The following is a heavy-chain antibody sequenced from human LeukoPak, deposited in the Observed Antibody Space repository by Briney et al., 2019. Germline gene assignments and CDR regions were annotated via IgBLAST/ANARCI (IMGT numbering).Heavy chain of an antibody. CDR2: VSPSIQTT. J-gene: IGHJ1*01. Sequence: SVNVPCKASGGTFNMYAFNWVRQDPGQGLEWTGGVSPSIQTTKYALKMQGRITITTDESTSTVYMELSSLKSEDTAMYYCARDGPTGYGAGWPKMGYCQHWGQGTLVTVST. CDR3: ARDGPTGYGAGWPKMGYCQH. CDR1: GGTFNMYA. V-gene: IGHV1-69*05. D-gene: IGHD6-19*01.